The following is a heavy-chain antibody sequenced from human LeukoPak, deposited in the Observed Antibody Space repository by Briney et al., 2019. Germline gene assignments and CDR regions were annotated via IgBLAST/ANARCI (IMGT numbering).Heavy chain of an antibody. J-gene: IGHJ4*02. V-gene: IGHV3-23*01. CDR1: GFIFTNYA. CDR3: ATWPGGWYGEDS. D-gene: IGHD6-19*01. CDR2: INGDGSTT. Sequence: GGSLRLSCAASGFIFTNYAMTWVRQAPGRGLEWVSGINGDGSTTIYADSVKGRFTISRDTSKNTLHLQMNSLRAEDTAVYYCATWPGGWYGEDSWGQGTLVTVSS.